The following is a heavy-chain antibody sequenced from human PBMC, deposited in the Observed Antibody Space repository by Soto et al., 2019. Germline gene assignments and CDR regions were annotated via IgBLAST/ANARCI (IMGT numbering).Heavy chain of an antibody. CDR2: IYYSGST. Sequence: PSETLSLTCAVSGGSISSGGYSWSWIRQPPGKGLEWIGYIYYSGSTYYNPSLKSRVTISVDTSKNQFSLKLSSVTAADTAVYYCARSIWFGELSWYNWFDPWGQGTLVTVSS. CDR1: GGSISSGGYS. J-gene: IGHJ5*02. D-gene: IGHD3-10*01. V-gene: IGHV4-30-2*03. CDR3: ARSIWFGELSWYNWFDP.